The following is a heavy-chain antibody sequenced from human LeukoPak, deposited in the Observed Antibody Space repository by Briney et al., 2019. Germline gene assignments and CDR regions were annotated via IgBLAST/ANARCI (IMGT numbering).Heavy chain of an antibody. CDR2: ISGRDDTTYYTDSPEGST. Sequence: PGGSLRLSCEASGFTFLNNAMSWVRQAPGEGLQWVSGISGRDDTTYYTDSPEGSTYYTNSAEGRFTISRDNSKNTVYLQIDSLGVEDTAVYYCAKCMSATGVCLNFDSWGQGILVTVSS. D-gene: IGHD2-21*02. V-gene: IGHV3-23*01. J-gene: IGHJ4*02. CDR3: AKCMSATGVCLNFDS. CDR1: GFTFLNNA.